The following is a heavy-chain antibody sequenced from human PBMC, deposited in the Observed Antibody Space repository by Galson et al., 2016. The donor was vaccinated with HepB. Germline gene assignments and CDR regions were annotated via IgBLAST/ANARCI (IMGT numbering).Heavy chain of an antibody. CDR1: GFSLSARGEG. CDR2: LYWDNDK. Sequence: PALVKPTQTLTLACSFSGFSLSARGEGVGWIRQAPGKALEWLALLYWDNDKRYSPSLKNRLTIARDTFKNQVVLTVTNVDPVDTGTYYCAHRVQYSSESYYFDYWGQGTLVTVSS. CDR3: AHRVQYSSESYYFDY. V-gene: IGHV2-5*02. J-gene: IGHJ4*02. D-gene: IGHD6-6*01.